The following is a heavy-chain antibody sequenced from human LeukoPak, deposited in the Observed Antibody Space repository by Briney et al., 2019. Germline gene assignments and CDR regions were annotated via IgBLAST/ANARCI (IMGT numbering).Heavy chain of an antibody. CDR3: ARGYDFWSGKGGLDY. D-gene: IGHD3-3*01. Sequence: SETLSLTCTVSGDSISSYYWSWIRQPPGKGLEWIGYIYYSGSTNYNPSLKSRVTISVDTSKNQFSLKLSSVTAADTAVYYCARGYDFWSGKGGLDYWGQGTLVTVSS. V-gene: IGHV4-59*01. J-gene: IGHJ4*02. CDR1: GDSISSYY. CDR2: IYYSGST.